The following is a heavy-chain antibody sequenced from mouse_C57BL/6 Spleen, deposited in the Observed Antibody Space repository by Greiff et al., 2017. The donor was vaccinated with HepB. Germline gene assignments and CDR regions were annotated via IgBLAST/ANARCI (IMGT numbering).Heavy chain of an antibody. J-gene: IGHJ3*01. V-gene: IGHV1-55*01. CDR1: GYTFTSYW. Sequence: QVQLQQPGAELVKPGASVKMSCKASGYTFTSYWITWVKQRPGQGLEWIGDIYPGSGSTNYNEKFKSKATLTVDTSSSTAYMQLSSLTSEDSAVYYCARSGGQLRPFAYWGQGTLVTVSA. CDR3: ARSGGQLRPFAY. CDR2: IYPGSGST. D-gene: IGHD3-2*02.